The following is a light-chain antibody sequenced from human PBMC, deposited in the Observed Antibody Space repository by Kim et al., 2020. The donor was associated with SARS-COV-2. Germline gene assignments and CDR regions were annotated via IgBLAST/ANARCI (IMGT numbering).Light chain of an antibody. CDR2: DAS. V-gene: IGKV3-11*01. J-gene: IGKJ1*01. CDR3: QQRSNWPPT. Sequence: LSPGERATLSCRASQSVSSYLAWYQQKPGQAPRLLIYDASTRATGIPARFSGSVSGTDFTLTISSLEPEDFAVYYCQQRSNWPPTFGQGTKVDIK. CDR1: QSVSSY.